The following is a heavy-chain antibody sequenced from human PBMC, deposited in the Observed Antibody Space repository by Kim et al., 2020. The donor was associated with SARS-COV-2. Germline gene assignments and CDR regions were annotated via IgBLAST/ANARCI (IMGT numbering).Heavy chain of an antibody. CDR3: ARVWDY. D-gene: IGHD3-16*01. Sequence: SETLSLTCAVYGAPFSGYYWTWVRQPPGKGLECIGEINPSGGITYNPSLKSRATISVDTPKAQFSLRLNSVTAADTAVYYCARVWDYWGQGILVTVSS. J-gene: IGHJ4*02. CDR1: GAPFSGYY. V-gene: IGHV4-34*01. CDR2: INPSGGI.